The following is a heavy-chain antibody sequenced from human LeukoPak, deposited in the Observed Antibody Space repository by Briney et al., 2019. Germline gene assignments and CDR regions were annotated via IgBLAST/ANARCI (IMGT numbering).Heavy chain of an antibody. CDR2: INPNSGAT. Sequence: ASVKVSCKASGYTFTGYYMHWVRQAPAQGLEWMGRINPNSGATNYAQKFQGRVTMTRDTSISTAYMELSRLRSDDTAVYDCARDLNAADYRGQGTLVTVSS. CDR3: ARDLNAADY. V-gene: IGHV1-2*06. CDR1: GYTFTGYY. J-gene: IGHJ4*02.